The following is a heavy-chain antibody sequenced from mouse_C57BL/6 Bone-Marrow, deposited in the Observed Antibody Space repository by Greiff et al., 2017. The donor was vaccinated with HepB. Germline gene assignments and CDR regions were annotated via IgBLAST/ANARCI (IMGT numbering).Heavy chain of an antibody. V-gene: IGHV1-69*01. D-gene: IGHD1-1*01. Sequence: VKLQQPGAELVMPGASVKLSCKASGYTFTSYWMHWVKQRPGQGLEWIGEIDPSDSYTNYNQKFKGKSTLTVDKSSSTAYMQLSSLTSEDSAVYYCASHYYGSSGFAYWGQGTLVTVSA. CDR3: ASHYYGSSGFAY. J-gene: IGHJ3*01. CDR1: GYTFTSYW. CDR2: IDPSDSYT.